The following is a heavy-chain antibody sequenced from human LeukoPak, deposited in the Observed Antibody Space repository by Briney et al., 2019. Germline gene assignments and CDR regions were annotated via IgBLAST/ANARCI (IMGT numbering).Heavy chain of an antibody. CDR2: IYPGDSDT. J-gene: IGHJ4*02. V-gene: IGHV5-51*01. CDR1: GSSFTSYW. Sequence: GESLQISCKGSGSSFTSYWIGWVRQLPGKGLEWMGIIYPGDSDTRYSPSFQGQVTISADKSISTAYLQWSSLKASDTAMYYCARQIGSAAVDYWGQGTLVTVSS. CDR3: ARQIGSAAVDY. D-gene: IGHD6-13*01.